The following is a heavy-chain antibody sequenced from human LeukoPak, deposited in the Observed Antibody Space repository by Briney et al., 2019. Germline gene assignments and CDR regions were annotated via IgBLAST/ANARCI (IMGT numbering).Heavy chain of an antibody. V-gene: IGHV4-61*02. J-gene: IGHJ4*02. CDR1: GGSISSGSYY. CDR3: ARGYDYVWGSYPENYFDY. CDR2: IYTSGST. D-gene: IGHD3-16*02. Sequence: SETLSLTCTVSGGSISSGSYYWSWIRQPAGKGLEWIGRIYTSGSTNYNPSLKSRVTISVDTSKNQFSLKLSSVTAADTAVYYCARGYDYVWGSYPENYFDYWGQGTLVTVSS.